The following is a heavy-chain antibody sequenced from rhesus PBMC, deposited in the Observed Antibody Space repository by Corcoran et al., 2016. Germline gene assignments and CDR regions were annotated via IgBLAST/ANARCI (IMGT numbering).Heavy chain of an antibody. CDR2: ICGSGSST. CDR3: ARGAGSLDY. V-gene: IGHV4-169*01. J-gene: IGHJ4*01. D-gene: IGHD4-29*01. CDR1: GGYLSSSY. Sequence: QLQLQESGPGLVKPSETLSVTCAVSGGYLSSSYWSWIRQAPGKGLEWLGYICGSGSSTNHNPSLKSRVTLSVGTSKNQLALKLSSVTAADTAVYYCARGAGSLDYWGQGVLVTVSS.